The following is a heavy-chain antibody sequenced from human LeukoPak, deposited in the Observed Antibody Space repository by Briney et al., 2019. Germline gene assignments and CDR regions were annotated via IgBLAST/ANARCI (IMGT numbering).Heavy chain of an antibody. J-gene: IGHJ4*02. CDR3: ARVGFIECATTTKGGFDY. CDR2: IYAGGST. V-gene: IGHV3-66*01. CDR1: GVTVSSNY. D-gene: IGHD1-26*01. Sequence: GGSLRLSCAASGVTVSSNYMRWVRQAPGKGLEWVSAIYAGGSTYYADSVKGRFTISRDNSKNTVYLQMNSLRAEDTAVYYCARVGFIECATTTKGGFDYWGQGTLVTVSS.